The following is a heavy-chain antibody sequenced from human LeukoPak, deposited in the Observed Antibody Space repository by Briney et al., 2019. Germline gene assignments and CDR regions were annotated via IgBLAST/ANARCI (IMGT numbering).Heavy chain of an antibody. CDR3: ARGGWDSSSWYGFDY. CDR2: TWYDGSNK. CDR1: GFTFSSYG. J-gene: IGHJ4*02. V-gene: IGHV3-33*01. D-gene: IGHD6-13*01. Sequence: PGGSLRLSCAASGFTFSSYGMHWVRQAPGKGLEWVAVTWYDGSNKYYADSVKGRFTISRDNSKNTLYLQMNSLRAEDTAVYYCARGGWDSSSWYGFDYWGQGTLVTVSS.